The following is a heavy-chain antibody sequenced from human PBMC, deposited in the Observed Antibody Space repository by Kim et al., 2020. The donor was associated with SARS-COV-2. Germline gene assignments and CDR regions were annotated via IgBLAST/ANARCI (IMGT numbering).Heavy chain of an antibody. CDR2: FDPEDGET. CDR3: ATDGIAARLYYYYGMDV. CDR1: GYTLTELS. J-gene: IGHJ6*02. V-gene: IGHV1-24*01. D-gene: IGHD6-6*01. Sequence: ASVKVSCKVSGYTLTELSMHWVRQAPGKGLEWMGGFDPEDGETIYAQKFQGRVTMTEDTSTDTAYMELSSLRSEDTAVYYCATDGIAARLYYYYGMDVWGQGTTVTVSS.